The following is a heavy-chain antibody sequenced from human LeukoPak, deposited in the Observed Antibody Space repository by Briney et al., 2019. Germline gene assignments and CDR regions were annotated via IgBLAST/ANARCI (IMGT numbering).Heavy chain of an antibody. CDR2: IFYSGST. CDR3: ARGAEGYYDSSGYYYPY. J-gene: IGHJ4*02. CDR1: GGSISSGGYY. Sequence: PSETLSLTCTVSGGSISSGGYYWSWIRQHPGKGLEWIGYIFYSGSTYYNPSLKSRVTISVDTSKNQFSLKLSSVTAADTAVYYCARGAEGYYDSSGYYYPYWGQGTLVTVSS. V-gene: IGHV4-31*03. D-gene: IGHD3-22*01.